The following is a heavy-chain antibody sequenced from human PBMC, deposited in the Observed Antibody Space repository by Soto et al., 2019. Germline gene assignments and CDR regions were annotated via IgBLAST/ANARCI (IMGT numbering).Heavy chain of an antibody. CDR1: GFTFSSYG. Sequence: QVQLVESGGGVVQPGRSLRLSCAASGFTFSSYGMHWVRQAPGKGLEWVAVISYDGSDKYYADSVKGRFTISRDNSKNTLDLQMNSQRAEDTAVYYCAKDERGMTTVYFMQAFDIWGQGTMVTVSS. J-gene: IGHJ3*02. V-gene: IGHV3-30*18. CDR2: ISYDGSDK. CDR3: AKDERGMTTVYFMQAFDI. D-gene: IGHD4-17*01.